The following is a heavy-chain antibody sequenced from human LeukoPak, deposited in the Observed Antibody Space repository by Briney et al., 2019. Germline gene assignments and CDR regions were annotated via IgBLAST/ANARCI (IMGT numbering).Heavy chain of an antibody. CDR2: ISSSGSTI. D-gene: IGHD6-19*01. CDR1: GFTFSSYE. J-gene: IGHJ4*02. Sequence: GGSLRLSCAASGFTFSSYEMNWVRQAPGKGLEWVSYISSSGSTIYYADSVKGRFTISRDNAKNSLYPQMNSLRAEDTAVYYCARDRAEQWLVSSNYFDYWGQGTLVTVSS. CDR3: ARDRAEQWLVSSNYFDY. V-gene: IGHV3-48*03.